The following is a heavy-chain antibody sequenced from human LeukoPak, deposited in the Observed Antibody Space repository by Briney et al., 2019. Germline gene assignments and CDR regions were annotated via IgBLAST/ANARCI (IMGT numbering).Heavy chain of an antibody. J-gene: IGHJ4*02. CDR3: VGGTSADY. CDR2: ISPDGRTT. D-gene: IGHD4-23*01. Sequence: TGGSLRLSCAVSGFTFNTYAMHWVRQAPGKGLVWVSRISPDGRTTAYADSVKGRFTASRDNAKNTLFLQMNSLRPEDTSLYYCVGGTSADYWGQGTLVTVSS. CDR1: GFTFNTYA. V-gene: IGHV3-74*01.